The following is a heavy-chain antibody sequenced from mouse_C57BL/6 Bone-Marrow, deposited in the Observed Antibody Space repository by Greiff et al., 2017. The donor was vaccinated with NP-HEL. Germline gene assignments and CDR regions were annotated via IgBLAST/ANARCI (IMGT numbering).Heavy chain of an antibody. J-gene: IGHJ2*01. CDR2: IDPENGDT. V-gene: IGHV14-4*01. CDR3: TCTFFDY. Sequence: VQLQQSGAELVRPGASVKLSCTASGFNIKDDYMHWVKQRPEQGLEWIGWIDPENGDTEYASKFQGKATITADTSSNTAYLQLSILTSADTDVSYCTCTFFDYWGQGTALTVSS. CDR1: GFNIKDDY.